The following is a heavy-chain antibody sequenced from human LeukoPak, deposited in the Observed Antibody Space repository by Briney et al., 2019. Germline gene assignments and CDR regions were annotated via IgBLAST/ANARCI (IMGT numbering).Heavy chain of an antibody. CDR3: AGLVGRYSSGLYYYYFDY. Sequence: SETLSLTCTVSGDSINSLDLWSWVRQPPGKGLEWIGEMYLSGTTHSNPSVKSRVTISIDKSKNQFFLDLSSVTAADTAVYYCAGLVGRYSSGLYYYYFDYWGQGTLVTVSS. V-gene: IGHV4-4*02. CDR1: GDSINSLDL. J-gene: IGHJ4*02. D-gene: IGHD3-22*01. CDR2: MYLSGTT.